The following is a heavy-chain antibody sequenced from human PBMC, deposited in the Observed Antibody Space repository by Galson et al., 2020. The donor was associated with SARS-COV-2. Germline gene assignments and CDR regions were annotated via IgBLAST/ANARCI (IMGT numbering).Heavy chain of an antibody. Sequence: RLSCAASGFTFSSYAMHWVRQAPGKGLEWVAVISYDGSNKYYADSVKGRFTISRDNSKNTLYLQMNSLRAEDTAVYYCAREDYDSSGLLDYWGQGTLVTVSS. CDR3: AREDYDSSGLLDY. CDR1: GFTFSSYA. D-gene: IGHD3-22*01. J-gene: IGHJ4*02. V-gene: IGHV3-30*01. CDR2: ISYDGSNK.